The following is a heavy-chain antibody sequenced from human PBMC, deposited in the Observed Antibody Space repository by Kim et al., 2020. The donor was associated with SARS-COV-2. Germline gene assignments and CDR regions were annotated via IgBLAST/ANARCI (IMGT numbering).Heavy chain of an antibody. J-gene: IGHJ4*02. D-gene: IGHD5-12*01. CDR3: ARANSGYRR. CDR2: GST. Sequence: GSTYYADSVKGRFTNSRDNSKNTLYLQMNSLRAEDTAVYYCARANSGYRRWGQGTLVTVSS. V-gene: IGHV3-53*01.